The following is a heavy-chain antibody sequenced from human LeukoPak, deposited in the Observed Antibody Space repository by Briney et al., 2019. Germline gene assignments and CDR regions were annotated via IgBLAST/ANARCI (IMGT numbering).Heavy chain of an antibody. D-gene: IGHD5-24*01. J-gene: IGHJ4*02. CDR2: ISSSSSYI. CDR3: ARGALEMATILDY. CDR1: GFTFSSYS. V-gene: IGHV3-21*01. Sequence: TGGSLRLSCAASGFTFSSYSMNWVRQAPGKGLEWVSSISSSSSYIYYADSVEGRFTISRDNAKNSLYLQMNSLRAEDTAVYYCARGALEMATILDYWGQGTLVTVSS.